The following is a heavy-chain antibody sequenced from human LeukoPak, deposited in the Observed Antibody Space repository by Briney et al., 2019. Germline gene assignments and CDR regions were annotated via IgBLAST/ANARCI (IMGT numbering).Heavy chain of an antibody. CDR1: RGSISSYY. CDR3: ARIPQSAEGYCGMDV. V-gene: IGHV4-59*08. Sequence: SETLSLTCTVSRGSISSYYWSWIRQPPGKGLEWTGYIYYSGSTNYNPSLKSRVTISVDTSKNQFSLKLSSVTAADTAVYYCARIPQSAEGYCGMDVWGQGTTVTVSS. J-gene: IGHJ6*02. CDR2: IYYSGST.